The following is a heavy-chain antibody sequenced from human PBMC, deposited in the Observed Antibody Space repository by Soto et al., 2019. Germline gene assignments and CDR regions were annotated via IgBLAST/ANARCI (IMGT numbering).Heavy chain of an antibody. J-gene: IGHJ4*02. CDR1: GYTFNNYW. CDR3: ARDRYHYDTSGYYSVYHFEQ. CDR2: IYPGDSDT. V-gene: IGHV5-51*01. Sequence: GESLKIYCKGSGYTFNNYWIGWVRQMPGKGLEWMGIIYPGDSDTRYNPSFRGQITMSADKSINAACLQWSNLKASDTAMYYCARDRYHYDTSGYYSVYHFEQWGKATLVTVSS. D-gene: IGHD3-22*01.